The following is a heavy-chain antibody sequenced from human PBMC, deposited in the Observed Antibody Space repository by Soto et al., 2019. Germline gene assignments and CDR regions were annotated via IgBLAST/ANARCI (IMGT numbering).Heavy chain of an antibody. CDR3: ARAVYQLLYKENWFDP. V-gene: IGHV1-3*01. Sequence: GASVKVSCKASGYTFTSYAMHWVRQAPGQRLEWMGWINAGNGNTKYSQKFQGRVTITRDTSASTAYMELSSLRSEDTAVYYCARAVYQLLYKENWFDPWGQGTLVTGS. J-gene: IGHJ5*02. D-gene: IGHD2-2*02. CDR1: GYTFTSYA. CDR2: INAGNGNT.